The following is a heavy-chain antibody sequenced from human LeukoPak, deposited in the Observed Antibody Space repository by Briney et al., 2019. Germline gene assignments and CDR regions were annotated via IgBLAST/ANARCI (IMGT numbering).Heavy chain of an antibody. Sequence: GGSLRLSCAASGFTFNTYAMNWVRQAPGKGLEWVSVIIGNGGGINYADSVRGRFFISRDNAANTLYLQMNSLRVEDTAVNYCAKDRIADGRYSIDFWGQGTLVSVSS. V-gene: IGHV3-23*01. CDR1: GFTFNTYA. D-gene: IGHD2-21*01. CDR3: AKDRIADGRYSIDF. CDR2: IIGNGGGI. J-gene: IGHJ4*02.